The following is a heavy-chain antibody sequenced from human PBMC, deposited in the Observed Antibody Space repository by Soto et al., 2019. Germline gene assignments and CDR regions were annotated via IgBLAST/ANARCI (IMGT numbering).Heavy chain of an antibody. J-gene: IGHJ6*02. CDR2: INHSGST. D-gene: IGHD1-26*01. CDR1: GGSFSGYY. V-gene: IGHV4-34*01. CDR3: ARGRQTYSGSLRGGGYYYYYGMDV. Sequence: PSETLSLTCAVYGGSFSGYYWSWIRQPPGKGLEWIGEINHSGSTNYNPSLKSRVTISVDTSKNQFSLKLSSVTAADTAVYYCARGRQTYSGSLRGGGYYYYYGMDVWGQGTTVT.